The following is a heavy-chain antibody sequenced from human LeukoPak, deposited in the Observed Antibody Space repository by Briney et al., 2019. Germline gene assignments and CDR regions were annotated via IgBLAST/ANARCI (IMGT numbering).Heavy chain of an antibody. Sequence: GESPKISCKGSGYSFSTYWIGWVRQMPGIGLEWMGIIYPADSDIRYSPSFQGQVTISADKSISTAYLQWSSLKASDTAMYYCARQEYCSGGSCYTWFDPWGQGTLVTVSS. CDR3: ARQEYCSGGSCYTWFDP. V-gene: IGHV5-51*01. D-gene: IGHD2-15*01. J-gene: IGHJ5*02. CDR1: GYSFSTYW. CDR2: IYPADSDI.